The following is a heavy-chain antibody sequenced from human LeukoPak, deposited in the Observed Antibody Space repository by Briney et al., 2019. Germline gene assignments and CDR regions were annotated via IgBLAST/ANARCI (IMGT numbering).Heavy chain of an antibody. J-gene: IGHJ4*02. CDR2: INPSGGST. CDR1: GYTFTSYY. V-gene: IGHV1-46*01. D-gene: IGHD2-15*01. CDR3: ARGDIVVVVAATIDY. Sequence: ASVKVSCKASGYTFTSYYMHWVRQAPGQGLEWMGIINPSGGSTSYAQKFQGRVTMTRDTSTSTVYMELSSLRSEDTAVYYCARGDIVVVVAATIDYWAREPWSPSPQ.